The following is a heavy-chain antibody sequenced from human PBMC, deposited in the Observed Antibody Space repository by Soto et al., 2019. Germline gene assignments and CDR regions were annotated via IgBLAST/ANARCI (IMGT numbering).Heavy chain of an antibody. CDR3: ATEYYVSRGYYYIDS. CDR2: IYHNGTT. CDR1: GGSISSGGYN. V-gene: IGHV4-31*03. J-gene: IGHJ4*02. D-gene: IGHD3-22*01. Sequence: PSETLSLTCTVSGGSISSGGYNCRWIRQHPGKGLEWIGHIYHNGTTYYNPSLKSRVTISVDTSKNQISLKLTSVSAADTAVYYCATEYYVSRGYYYIDSWGQGTLVTVS.